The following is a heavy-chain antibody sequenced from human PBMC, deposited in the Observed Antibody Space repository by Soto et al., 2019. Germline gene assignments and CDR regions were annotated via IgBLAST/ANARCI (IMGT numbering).Heavy chain of an antibody. V-gene: IGHV4-31*03. D-gene: IGHD5-12*01. CDR1: GGSISSGGYY. Sequence: PSETLSLTCTVSGGSISSGGYYWSWIRQHPGKGLEWIGYIFYSGTTYYNPSLKSRVTISVDTSKNQFSLKLSSVTAADTAVYYCARETMATMGHYYYYGMDVWGQGTTVTVSS. J-gene: IGHJ6*02. CDR3: ARETMATMGHYYYYGMDV. CDR2: IFYSGTT.